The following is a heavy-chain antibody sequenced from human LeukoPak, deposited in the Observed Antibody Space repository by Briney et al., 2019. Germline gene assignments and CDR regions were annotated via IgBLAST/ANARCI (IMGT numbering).Heavy chain of an antibody. D-gene: IGHD2-2*01. J-gene: IGHJ4*02. V-gene: IGHV1-69*05. CDR3: ARGGKDIVVVPAPPDY. CDR2: IIPIFGTA. Sequence: SVKVSCKASGGTFSSYAISWVRQAPGQGLEWMGRIIPIFGTANYAQKFQGRVTITTDESTSTAYMELSSLRSEDTAVYYWARGGKDIVVVPAPPDYWAREPWSPSPQ. CDR1: GGTFSSYA.